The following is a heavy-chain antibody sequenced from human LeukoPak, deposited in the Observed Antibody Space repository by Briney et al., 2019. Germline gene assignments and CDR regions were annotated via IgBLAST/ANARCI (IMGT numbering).Heavy chain of an antibody. CDR3: ARPYYYDSRIDP. CDR2: IYYSGST. D-gene: IGHD3-22*01. J-gene: IGHJ5*02. CDR1: GGSISSYY. V-gene: IGHV4-59*08. Sequence: SETLSLTCTVSGGSISSYYWSWIRQPAGKGLEWIGSIYYSGSTYYNPSLKSRVTISVDTSKNQYSLKLSSVTAADTAVYYCARPYYYDSRIDPWGQGTLVTVSS.